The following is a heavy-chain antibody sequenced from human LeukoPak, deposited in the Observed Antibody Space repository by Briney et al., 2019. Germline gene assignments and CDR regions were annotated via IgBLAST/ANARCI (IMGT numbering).Heavy chain of an antibody. CDR1: GYSFTSYW. CDR3: ARHGCSSTSCEINP. D-gene: IGHD2-2*01. V-gene: IGHV5-51*01. J-gene: IGHJ5*02. CDR2: IYPGDSDT. Sequence: GASLQISCQGSGYSFTSYWIGWVRQMPGKGLEWMGIIYPGDSDTRYSPSFQGQVTISADKSISTAYLQWSSLKASDTAMYYCARHGCSSTSCEINPWGQGTLVTVSS.